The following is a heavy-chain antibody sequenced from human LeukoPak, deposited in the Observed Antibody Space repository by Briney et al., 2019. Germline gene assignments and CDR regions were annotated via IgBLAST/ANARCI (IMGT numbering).Heavy chain of an antibody. Sequence: GGSLRLSCAGSAFTFNTYAVSWVRQAPGKGLEWVSSISGSGGATYYADSVKGRFTISRDNSKNTLYLQMNSLRAEDTAVYYCAKDASVLSGDYMDLWGKGTTVTVSS. V-gene: IGHV3-23*01. CDR2: ISGSGGAT. CDR1: AFTFNTYA. J-gene: IGHJ6*03. D-gene: IGHD3-16*02. CDR3: AKDASVLSGDYMDL.